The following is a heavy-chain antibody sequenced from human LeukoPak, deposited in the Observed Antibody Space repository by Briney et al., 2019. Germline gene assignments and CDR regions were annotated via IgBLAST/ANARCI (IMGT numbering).Heavy chain of an antibody. V-gene: IGHV4-59*08. CDR1: GGSISSYY. D-gene: IGHD3-10*01. CDR2: IYYSGST. J-gene: IGHJ4*02. CDR3: ARAMVRGSLISFDY. Sequence: PSETLSLTCTVSGGSISSYYWSWIRQPPGKGLEWIGYIYYSGSTNYNPSLRSRVTISVDTSNNQFSLKLSSVTAADTAVYYCARAMVRGSLISFDYWGQGTLVTVSS.